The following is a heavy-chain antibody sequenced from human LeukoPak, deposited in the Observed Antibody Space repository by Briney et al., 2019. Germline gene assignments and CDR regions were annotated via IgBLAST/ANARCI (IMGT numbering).Heavy chain of an antibody. Sequence: PGGSLRLSCAASEFTFSSYNMNWVRQAPGKGLEWIAFIRGRSDTTYYADSVQGRFTISRDNAEDSVYLQMNSLRVEDTAVYYCARTYDFGIGPPGDAFDNWGQGTLVTVFS. CDR3: ARTYDFGIGPPGDAFDN. D-gene: IGHD3-3*01. CDR2: IRGRSDTT. CDR1: EFTFSSYN. J-gene: IGHJ3*02. V-gene: IGHV3-48*01.